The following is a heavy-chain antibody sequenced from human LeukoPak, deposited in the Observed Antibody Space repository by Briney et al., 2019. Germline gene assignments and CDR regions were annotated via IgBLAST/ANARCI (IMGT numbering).Heavy chain of an antibody. V-gene: IGHV3-74*01. Sequence: RTGGSLRLSCAASGFTFSSSAMSWVRQVPGKGLVWVSRIRGDGSMTNYADSVKGRFTISRDNAKNTLYLQMNSLRLEDTAVYYCARENLAAAADYWGQGTVVTVSS. CDR2: IRGDGSMT. D-gene: IGHD6-25*01. J-gene: IGHJ4*02. CDR3: ARENLAAAADY. CDR1: GFTFSSSA.